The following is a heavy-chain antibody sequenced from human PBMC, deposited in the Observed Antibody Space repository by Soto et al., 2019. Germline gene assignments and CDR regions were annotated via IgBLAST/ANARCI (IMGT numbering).Heavy chain of an antibody. D-gene: IGHD2-8*01. V-gene: IGHV3-48*03. CDR2: ISGSGSTI. CDR3: ARGGVY. CDR1: GFTFSSHE. J-gene: IGHJ1*01. Sequence: GWSLRLSCEATGFTFSSHEMNWIRQTPGKRLEWIAKISGSGSTINYADSVKGRFTISRDNVQRTLHLQMDSLRVEDTGVYYCARGGVYWGRGTLVTVSS.